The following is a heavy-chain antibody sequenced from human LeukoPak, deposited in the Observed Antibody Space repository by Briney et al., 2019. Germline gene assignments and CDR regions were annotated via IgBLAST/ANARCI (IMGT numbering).Heavy chain of an antibody. Sequence: GGSLRLSCSASGFTFSSYAMHWVRQAPGKGLEYVSAISSNGGSTYYADSVKGRFTISRDNSKNTLYPQMSSLRAEDTAVYYCVKDPTYYYGSGSSYFDYWGQGTLVTVSS. CDR2: ISSNGGST. V-gene: IGHV3-64D*06. CDR3: VKDPTYYYGSGSSYFDY. CDR1: GFTFSSYA. J-gene: IGHJ4*02. D-gene: IGHD3-10*01.